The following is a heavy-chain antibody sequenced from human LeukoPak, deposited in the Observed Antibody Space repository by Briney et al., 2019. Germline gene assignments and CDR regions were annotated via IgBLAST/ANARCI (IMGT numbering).Heavy chain of an antibody. CDR1: GFTFSNAW. D-gene: IGHD3-3*01. Sequence: GGSLRLSCAASGFTFSNAWMSWVRQALGKGLEWVGRIYSKTDGGTTDHAAPVKGRFTISRDDSKNTLYLQMNSLKAEDTAVYYCTTGFFGVVNDAFDIWGQGTMVTVSS. J-gene: IGHJ3*02. V-gene: IGHV3-15*01. CDR3: TTGFFGVVNDAFDI. CDR2: IYSKTDGGTT.